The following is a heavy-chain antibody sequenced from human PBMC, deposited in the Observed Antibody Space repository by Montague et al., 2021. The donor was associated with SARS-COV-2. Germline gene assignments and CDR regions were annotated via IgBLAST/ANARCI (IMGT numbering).Heavy chain of an antibody. J-gene: IGHJ4*02. Sequence: SLRLSCAASGFTFTSYWMSWVRQAPGKGLEWVANIKQDGSEKYYVDSVKGRFTIARDNAKNSLYLQMNSLRAEDTAVYYCARVLSSSWYFDSWGQGTLVTVSS. D-gene: IGHD6-13*01. CDR2: IKQDGSEK. CDR1: GFTFTSYW. V-gene: IGHV3-7*01. CDR3: ARVLSSSWYFDS.